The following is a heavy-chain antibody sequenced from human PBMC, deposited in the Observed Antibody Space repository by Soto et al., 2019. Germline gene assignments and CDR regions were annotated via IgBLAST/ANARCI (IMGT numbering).Heavy chain of an antibody. CDR3: ATFSTGLNTYYDSSGYLVPNDY. Sequence: ASVKVSCKVSGYTLTELSMHWVRQAPGKGLEWMGGFDPEDGETIYAQKFQGRVTMTEDTSTDTAYMELSSLRSEDTAVYYCATFSTGLNTYYDSSGYLVPNDYWGQGTLVTVSS. CDR1: GYTLTELS. V-gene: IGHV1-24*01. D-gene: IGHD3-22*01. J-gene: IGHJ4*02. CDR2: FDPEDGET.